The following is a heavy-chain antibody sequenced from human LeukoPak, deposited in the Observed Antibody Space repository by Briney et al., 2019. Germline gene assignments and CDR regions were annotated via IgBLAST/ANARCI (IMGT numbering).Heavy chain of an antibody. CDR2: FDPEDGET. D-gene: IGHD6-13*01. CDR1: GYTLTELS. V-gene: IGHV1-24*01. Sequence: ASVRVSCKVSGYTLTELSMHWVRQAPGKGLEWMGGFDPEDGETIYAQKFQGRVTITADKSTSTAYMELSSLRSEDTAVYYCARDLERIAAAGPVPGMDVWGQGTTVTVSS. CDR3: ARDLERIAAAGPVPGMDV. J-gene: IGHJ6*02.